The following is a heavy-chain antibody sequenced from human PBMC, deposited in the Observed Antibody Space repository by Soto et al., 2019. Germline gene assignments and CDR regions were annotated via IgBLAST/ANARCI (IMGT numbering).Heavy chain of an antibody. J-gene: IGHJ6*03. CDR3: ARGTVVVPAYYMDV. Sequence: SETLSLTCAVYGGSFSGYYWSWIRQPPGKGLEWIGEINHSGSTNYNPSLKSRVTISVDTSKNQFSLKLSSVTAADTAEYYCARGTVVVPAYYMDVWGKGTTVTVSS. V-gene: IGHV4-34*01. CDR1: GGSFSGYY. D-gene: IGHD2-2*01. CDR2: INHSGST.